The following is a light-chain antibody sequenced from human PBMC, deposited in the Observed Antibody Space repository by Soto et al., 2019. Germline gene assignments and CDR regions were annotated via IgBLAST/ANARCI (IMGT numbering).Light chain of an antibody. Sequence: QSALTQPASVSGSPGQSITISCTGTSSDVGTSNLVSWYQQCPGKTPKLMIYEGTKRPSGVSNRFSGSKSGTSASLAITGLQAEDEAVYYCHSYDVSLRGPAFGGGTKLTVL. J-gene: IGLJ2*01. CDR3: HSYDVSLRGPA. V-gene: IGLV2-14*02. CDR1: SSDVGTSNL. CDR2: EGT.